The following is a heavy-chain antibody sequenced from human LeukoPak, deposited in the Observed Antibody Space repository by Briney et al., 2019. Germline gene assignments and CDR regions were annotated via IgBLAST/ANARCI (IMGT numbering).Heavy chain of an antibody. J-gene: IGHJ3*02. CDR3: ARDETYYYDSSGFIPPVNAFDI. CDR2: IYTSGST. V-gene: IGHV4-4*07. Sequence: ETLSLTCTVSGGSISSYYWSWIRQPAGKGLEWIGRIYTSGSTNYNPSLKSRVTMSVDTSKSQFSLKLSSVTAADTAVYYCARDETYYYDSSGFIPPVNAFDIWGQGTMVTVSS. D-gene: IGHD3-22*01. CDR1: GGSISSYY.